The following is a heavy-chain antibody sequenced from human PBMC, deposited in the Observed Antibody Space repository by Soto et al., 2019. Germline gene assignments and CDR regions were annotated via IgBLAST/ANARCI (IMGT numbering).Heavy chain of an antibody. CDR1: GYTFTGYY. Sequence: GASVKVFCKASGYTFTGYYMHWVRQAPGQGLEWMGWINPNSGGTNYAQKFQGWVTMTRDTSISTAYMELSRLRSDDTAVYYCARGDFVYSSSWYVGPWGQGTLVTVSS. CDR3: ARGDFVYSSSWYVGP. CDR2: INPNSGGT. D-gene: IGHD6-13*01. J-gene: IGHJ5*02. V-gene: IGHV1-2*04.